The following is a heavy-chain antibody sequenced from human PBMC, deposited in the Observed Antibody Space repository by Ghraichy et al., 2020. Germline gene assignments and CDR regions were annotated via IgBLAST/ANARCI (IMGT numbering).Heavy chain of an antibody. CDR3: ARGYCSSTRCPHGFENWFDP. J-gene: IGHJ5*02. V-gene: IGHV3-21*01. Sequence: GGSLRLSCAASGFTFSSYSMNWVRQAPGKGLEWVSSISSSSSYIYYADSVKGRFTISRDNAKNSLYLQMNSLRAEDTAVYYCARGYCSSTRCPHGFENWFDPWGQGTLVTVSS. D-gene: IGHD2-2*01. CDR2: ISSSSSYI. CDR1: GFTFSSYS.